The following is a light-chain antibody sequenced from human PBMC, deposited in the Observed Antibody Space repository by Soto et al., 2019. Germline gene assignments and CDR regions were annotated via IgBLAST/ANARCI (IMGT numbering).Light chain of an antibody. J-gene: IGKJ1*01. Sequence: DIQMTQSPSTLSASVVDKVTITGRASESISIWLAWYQQKPGKAPNLLINKASNLQTEVPSRFSGSGSGTEFTLTITSLQPDDFAVYYCQQYKSSSTFGQGTKVDIK. V-gene: IGKV1-5*03. CDR1: ESISIW. CDR3: QQYKSSST. CDR2: KAS.